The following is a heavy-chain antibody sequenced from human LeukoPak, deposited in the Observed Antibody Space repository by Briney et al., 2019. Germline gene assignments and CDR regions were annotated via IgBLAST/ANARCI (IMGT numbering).Heavy chain of an antibody. CDR1: GGSISPYY. V-gene: IGHV4-59*01. Sequence: SEPLSLPCTVSGGSISPYYWSWIRQPPGKGLEWLGYIYYSGNTEYKPSLKSRVAMSVDTSKNQFSLRLSSVTAADTAVYYCARSTGSTMFIDYWGQGTLVTVSS. D-gene: IGHD3-10*02. CDR2: IYYSGNT. CDR3: ARSTGSTMFIDY. J-gene: IGHJ4*02.